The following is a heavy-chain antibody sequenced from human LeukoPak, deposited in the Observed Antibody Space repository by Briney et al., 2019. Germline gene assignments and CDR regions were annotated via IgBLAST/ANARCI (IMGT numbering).Heavy chain of an antibody. CDR2: ISGSGGST. Sequence: SGGSLRLSCAASGFTFSSYAMSWVRQAPGKGLEWVSAISGSGGSTYYADSVKGRFTISRDNSKSTLYLQMNSLRAEDTAVYYCARDEVYSYGYGDFDYWGQGTLVAVSS. D-gene: IGHD5-18*01. CDR3: ARDEVYSYGYGDFDY. CDR1: GFTFSSYA. V-gene: IGHV3-23*01. J-gene: IGHJ4*02.